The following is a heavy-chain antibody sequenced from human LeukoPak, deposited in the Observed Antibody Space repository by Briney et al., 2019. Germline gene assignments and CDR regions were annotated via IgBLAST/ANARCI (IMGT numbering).Heavy chain of an antibody. CDR3: ARDLRSYDILTGYYRRYYYYYGMDV. J-gene: IGHJ6*02. Sequence: GASVKVSCKASGYTFTSYGIGWVRQAPGQGLEWMGWISAYNGNTNYAQKLQGRVTMTTDTSTGTAYMELRSLRSDDTAVYYCARDLRSYDILTGYYRRYYYYYGMDVWGQGTTVTVSS. D-gene: IGHD3-9*01. CDR2: ISAYNGNT. CDR1: GYTFTSYG. V-gene: IGHV1-18*01.